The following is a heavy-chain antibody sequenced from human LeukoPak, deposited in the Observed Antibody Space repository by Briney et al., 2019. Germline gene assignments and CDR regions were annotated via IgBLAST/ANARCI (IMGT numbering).Heavy chain of an antibody. CDR1: GYSISSGYY. V-gene: IGHV4-38-2*01. CDR3: ARRIQLWLRQGGAFDY. CDR2: IYYSGST. D-gene: IGHD5-18*01. J-gene: IGHJ4*02. Sequence: KPSETLSLTCAVSGYSISSGYYCGWIRQPPGKGLEWIGSIYYSGSTYYNPSLKSRVTISVDTSKNQFSLKLSSVTAADTAVYYCARRIQLWLRQGGAFDYWGQGTLVTVSS.